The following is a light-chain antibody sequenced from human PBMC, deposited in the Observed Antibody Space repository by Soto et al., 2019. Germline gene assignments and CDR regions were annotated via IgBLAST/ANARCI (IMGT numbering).Light chain of an antibody. V-gene: IGLV2-8*01. J-gene: IGLJ3*02. CDR2: EVR. CDR3: GSYGGSNNWV. CDR1: TSDIGRYNY. Sequence: QSALTQPPSASGSPGQSVTISCTGTTSDIGRYNYVSWYQQHPGTAPKLIIYEVRKRPSGVPDRFSASKSANSASLTVSGLQPEDEPDYYCGSYGGSNNWVFGGGTKLTVL.